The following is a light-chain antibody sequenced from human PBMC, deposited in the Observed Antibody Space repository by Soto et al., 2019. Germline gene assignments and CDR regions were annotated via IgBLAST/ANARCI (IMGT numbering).Light chain of an antibody. J-gene: IGKJ4*01. Sequence: EIVLTQSPATLSLSPGERATLSCRASQSVGTYLGWYQQKTGQAPRLLIYDASNRATGIPARFSGSGSGTDFPITISSLEPEDFAVYFCQQRANWLTFGGGTRVEIK. CDR2: DAS. V-gene: IGKV3-11*01. CDR1: QSVGTY. CDR3: QQRANWLT.